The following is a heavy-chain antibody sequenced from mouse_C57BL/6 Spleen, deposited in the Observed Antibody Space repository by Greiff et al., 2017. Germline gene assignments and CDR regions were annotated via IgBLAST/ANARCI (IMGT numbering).Heavy chain of an antibody. V-gene: IGHV6-3*01. CDR3: TGGGRPYYAMDY. Sequence: EVKVEESGGGLVQPGGSMKLSCVASGFTFSNYWMNWVRQSPEKGLEWVAQIRLKSDNYATHYAESVKGRFTISRDDSKSSVYLQMNNLRAEDTGIYYCTGGGRPYYAMDYWGQGTSVTVSS. J-gene: IGHJ4*01. CDR2: IRLKSDNYAT. CDR1: GFTFSNYW.